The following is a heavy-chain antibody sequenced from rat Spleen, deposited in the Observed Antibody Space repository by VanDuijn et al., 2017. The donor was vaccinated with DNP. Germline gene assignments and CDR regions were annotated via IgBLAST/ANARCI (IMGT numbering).Heavy chain of an antibody. CDR1: GFIFSNYW. J-gene: IGHJ2*01. Sequence: EVQLVESDGGLVQPGRSLKLSCVASGFIFSNYWMTWIRQAPGKGLEWVASITNSGDNIYYSDSVKGRFSISRDNAKSTLYLQMDSLRSEDTATYYCARHRAGIRGFDYWGQGVMVTVSS. D-gene: IGHD1-4*01. V-gene: IGHV5-31*01. CDR2: ITNSGDNI. CDR3: ARHRAGIRGFDY.